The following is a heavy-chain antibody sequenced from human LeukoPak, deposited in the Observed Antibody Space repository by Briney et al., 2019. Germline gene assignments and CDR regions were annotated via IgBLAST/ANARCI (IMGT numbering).Heavy chain of an antibody. D-gene: IGHD3-10*01. V-gene: IGHV4-59*02. CDR3: ARDGVLWFGESGGYFDY. Sequence: KPSETLSLTCTISGGSVSDYYWSWIRQSPGKGLEWIGYIYYTGSTSYNPSLKSRVTISADTSKNEFSLKLNSVTAADTAVYYCARDGVLWFGESGGYFDYWGQGTLVTVSS. CDR2: IYYTGST. J-gene: IGHJ4*02. CDR1: GGSVSDYY.